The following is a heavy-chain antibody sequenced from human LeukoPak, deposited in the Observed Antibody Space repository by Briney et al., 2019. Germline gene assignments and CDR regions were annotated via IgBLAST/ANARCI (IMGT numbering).Heavy chain of an antibody. J-gene: IGHJ5*02. CDR3: ARDAREYDYVWGSYRSNWFDP. V-gene: IGHV4-61*02. CDR1: GGSISSGSYY. CDR2: IYTSGST. D-gene: IGHD3-16*02. Sequence: PSQTLSLTCTVSGGSISSGSYYWSWIRQPAGKGLEWIGRIYTSGSTNYNPSLKSRVTISVDTSKNPFSLKLSSVTAADTAVYYCARDAREYDYVWGSYRSNWFDPWGQGTLVTVSS.